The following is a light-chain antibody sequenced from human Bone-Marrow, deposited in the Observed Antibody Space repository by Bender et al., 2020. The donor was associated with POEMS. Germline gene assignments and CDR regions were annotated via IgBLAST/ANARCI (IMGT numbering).Light chain of an antibody. Sequence: QPVLTQPPSASGTPGQRVTISCSGRFSNIGSNAVTWYKQIPGAAPKVVVYSSSQRPSGVSHRFSGSKSGNTASLTISGLQPEDDGDYFCSSYTTSGSVLFGTGTEVSVL. CDR1: FSNIGSNA. V-gene: IGLV1-44*01. CDR2: SSS. CDR3: SSYTTSGSVL. J-gene: IGLJ1*01.